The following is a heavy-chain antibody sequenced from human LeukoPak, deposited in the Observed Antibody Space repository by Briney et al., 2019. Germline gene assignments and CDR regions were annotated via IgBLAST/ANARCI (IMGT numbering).Heavy chain of an antibody. Sequence: ASVKVSCKPSGYTFTIYGISWVRQAPGQGLEWMGWINPYNGNTNSAQKVQGRVTMTTDTSTSTAYMELRSLRSDDTAVYYCARDPSGNPYFFDYWGQGTLVTVSS. V-gene: IGHV1-18*01. CDR3: ARDPSGNPYFFDY. D-gene: IGHD3-3*01. CDR2: INPYNGNT. CDR1: GYTFTIYG. J-gene: IGHJ4*02.